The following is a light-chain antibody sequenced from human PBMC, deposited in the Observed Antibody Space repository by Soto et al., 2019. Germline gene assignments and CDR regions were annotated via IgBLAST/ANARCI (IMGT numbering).Light chain of an antibody. CDR2: GTS. CDR3: QQYGSSSWP. Sequence: EIVLTQSPGTLSLSPGERATLSCRASQSVSSSYLAWYQQKPGQAPRLLIYGTSSRATAIPDRFSGSGSGTDFALTISRLEPEDFAVYYCQQYGSSSWPFGQGPNVDIK. J-gene: IGKJ1*01. CDR1: QSVSSSY. V-gene: IGKV3-20*01.